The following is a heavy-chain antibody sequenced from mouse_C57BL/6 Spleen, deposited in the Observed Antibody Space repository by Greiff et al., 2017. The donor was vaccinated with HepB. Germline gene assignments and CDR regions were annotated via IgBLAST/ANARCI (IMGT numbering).Heavy chain of an antibody. CDR1: GYTFTNYW. CDR2: IYPGGGYT. Sequence: VQLQQSGAELVRPGTSVKMSCKASGYTFTNYWIGWAKQRPGHGLEWIGDIYPGGGYTNYNEKFKGKATLTVDKSSSTAYMQFSSLTSEDSAIYYCARHPSEYYFDYWGQGTTLTVSS. V-gene: IGHV1-63*01. J-gene: IGHJ2*01. CDR3: ARHPSEYYFDY.